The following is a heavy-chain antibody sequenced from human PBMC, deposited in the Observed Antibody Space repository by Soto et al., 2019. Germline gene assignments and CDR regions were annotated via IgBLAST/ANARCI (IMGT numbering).Heavy chain of an antibody. V-gene: IGHV3-30-3*01. D-gene: IGHD6-13*01. CDR2: ITDDGSKK. Sequence: QVQLVESGGGVVQPGRSLRLSCAASGLTFGRYAMHWVRQVPGKGLEWVAVITDDGSKKYYVDSVKGRFSISRDKSRNTLYLQMNSLRAEDTAVYFCAGERETSSWFLSGFEYWGQGTLVTVSS. J-gene: IGHJ4*02. CDR3: AGERETSSWFLSGFEY. CDR1: GLTFGRYA.